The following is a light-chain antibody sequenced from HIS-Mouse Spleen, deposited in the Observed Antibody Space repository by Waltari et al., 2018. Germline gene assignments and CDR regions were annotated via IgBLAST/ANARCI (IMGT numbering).Light chain of an antibody. J-gene: IGLJ2*01. CDR1: SGHSSYA. V-gene: IGLV4-69*01. Sequence: QLVLTQSPSASASLGASVKLTCTLSSGHSSYAIAWHQQQPEKGPRSLMKLNSDGGHSKGDGIPDRFSGSSSGAERYLTISSLQSEDEADYYCQTWGTGILVVFGGGTKLTVL. CDR3: QTWGTGILVV. CDR2: LNSDGGH.